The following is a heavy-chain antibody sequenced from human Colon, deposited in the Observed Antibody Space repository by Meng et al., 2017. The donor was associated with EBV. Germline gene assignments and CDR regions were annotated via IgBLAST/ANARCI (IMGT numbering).Heavy chain of an antibody. V-gene: IGHV1-2*02. CDR1: GYTFTGYY. CDR2: INPNSGGT. CDR3: AKVRDISSDSSSYYDY. Sequence: AEVKKPGASGNVSCKASGYTFTGYYLHWVRQAPGQGLEWMGWINPNSGGTNYAQKFQGRVTMTRDTSISTAYMELSRLRSDDTAIYYCAKVRDISSDSSSYYDYWGQGTLVTVSS. J-gene: IGHJ4*02. D-gene: IGHD3-22*01.